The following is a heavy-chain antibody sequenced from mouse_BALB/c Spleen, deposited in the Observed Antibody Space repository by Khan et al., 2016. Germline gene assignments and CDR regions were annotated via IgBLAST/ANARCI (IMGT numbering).Heavy chain of an antibody. CDR1: GYSITSDYA. J-gene: IGHJ3*01. D-gene: IGHD1-1*01. Sequence: EVQLQESGPGLVKPSQSLSLTCTVTGYSITSDYAWNWIRQFPGNKLEWMGYISYSGSTSYNPSLKSRISITRDTSKNQFSLQLNSVTTEDTAPYYCERTYGYGTPSFTSWGQGTLVTVSA. CDR2: ISYSGST. CDR3: ERTYGYGTPSFTS. V-gene: IGHV3-2*02.